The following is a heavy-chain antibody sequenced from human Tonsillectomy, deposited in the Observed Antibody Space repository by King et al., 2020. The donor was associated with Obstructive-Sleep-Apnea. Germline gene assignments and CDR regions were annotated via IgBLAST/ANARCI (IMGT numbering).Heavy chain of an antibody. Sequence: QLQESGPGLVKPSETLSLTCTVSGGSISSSSYYWGWIRQPPGKGLEGIGSIYYSGSTYYKPSLNSRVTLSVDTSKNQFSLKLSSVTAADTAVYYCASGDYDILTGSLYYYGMDVWGQGTTVTVSS. CDR3: ASGDYDILTGSLYYYGMDV. CDR2: IYYSGST. J-gene: IGHJ6*02. CDR1: GGSISSSSYY. V-gene: IGHV4-39*07. D-gene: IGHD3-9*01.